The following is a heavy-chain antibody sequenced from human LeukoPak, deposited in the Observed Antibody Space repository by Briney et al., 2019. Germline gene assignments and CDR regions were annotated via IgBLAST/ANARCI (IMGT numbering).Heavy chain of an antibody. V-gene: IGHV1-2*02. J-gene: IGHJ4*02. CDR3: ARTDSGSTV. D-gene: IGHD5-12*01. CDR2: INPDSGGT. Sequence: ASVKVSCKASGYXFTGYYIHWVRQAPGQGLEWMGWINPDSGGTNYAQKFQGRVTMTRDASISTAYMELSRLRSDDTAVYYCARTDSGSTVWGQGTLVTVSS. CDR1: GYXFTGYY.